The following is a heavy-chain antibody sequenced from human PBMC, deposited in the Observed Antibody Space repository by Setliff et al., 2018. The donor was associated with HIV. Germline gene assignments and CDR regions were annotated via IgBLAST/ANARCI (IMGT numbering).Heavy chain of an antibody. CDR2: IQTSGRT. D-gene: IGHD2-21*02. Sequence: PSETLSLTCTVSGGSISNYYWSWIRQPAGKGLEWIGRIQTSGRTNNNPSLKSRVTMSVDTSKNQFSLILTSVTAADTAVYYCARSSRVNCGGDCYLFDYWGQGTPVTVPS. V-gene: IGHV4-4*07. CDR3: ARSSRVNCGGDCYLFDY. J-gene: IGHJ4*02. CDR1: GGSISNYY.